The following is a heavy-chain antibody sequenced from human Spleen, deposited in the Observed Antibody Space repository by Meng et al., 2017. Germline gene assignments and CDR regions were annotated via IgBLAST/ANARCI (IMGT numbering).Heavy chain of an antibody. CDR2: IKQDGSEK. J-gene: IGHJ4*02. CDR1: GFTFSNAW. Sequence: GGSLRLSCAASGFTFSNAWMTWVRQAPGKGLEWVANIKQDGSEKYYVDSVKGRFTISRDNAKNSLYLQMNSLRAEDTAVYYCARVPTVTIPPLYYFDYWGQGTLVTVSS. CDR3: ARVPTVTIPPLYYFDY. V-gene: IGHV3-7*01. D-gene: IGHD4-17*01.